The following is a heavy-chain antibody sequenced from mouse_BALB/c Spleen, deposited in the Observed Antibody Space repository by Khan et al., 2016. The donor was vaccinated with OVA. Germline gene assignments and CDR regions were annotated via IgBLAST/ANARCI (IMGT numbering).Heavy chain of an antibody. CDR3: AREEALYLFDH. CDR2: IYPGTDNS. V-gene: IGHV1S132*01. Sequence: QVQLKQSGAELVRPGASVKLSCKTSGYIFTSYWIHWVKQRSGQGLEWIARIYPGTDNSYYNEKFKDKATLTADKSSSTAYMQLSSLKSEDSDVYVCAREEALYLFDHWGQGTTLTVSS. D-gene: IGHD3-2*02. J-gene: IGHJ2*01. CDR1: GYIFTSYW.